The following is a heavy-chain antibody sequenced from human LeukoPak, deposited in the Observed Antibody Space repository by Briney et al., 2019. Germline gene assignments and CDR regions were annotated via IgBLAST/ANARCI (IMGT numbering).Heavy chain of an antibody. D-gene: IGHD5-24*01. CDR3: AFSQEMTDAFDI. CDR2: INQSEST. V-gene: IGHV4-34*01. J-gene: IGHJ3*02. CDR1: GGPLILYF. Sequence: SQTLSLNCVVSGGPLILYFWSWIRQPPGKGLEWIGEINQSESTNYNPSLKSRVSTSVDTSKKRLSLKLSSVTAADTAVYYCAFSQEMTDAFDIWGTGTMVTVSS.